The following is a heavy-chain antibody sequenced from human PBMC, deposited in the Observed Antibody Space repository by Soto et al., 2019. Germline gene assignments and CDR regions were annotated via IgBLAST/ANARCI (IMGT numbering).Heavy chain of an antibody. D-gene: IGHD3-22*01. Sequence: QVYLVQSGAEVPKPGSSVTVSCKALRGTFTNYAFSWVRQAPGQGLEWMGGIMTFFGSGNYAQKFQGRINITADESTSSVSLELTSLRSEATAVYYCARDRAGYYSHFVYWGQGTLVTVSS. J-gene: IGHJ4*02. CDR2: IMTFFGSG. CDR1: RGTFTNYA. CDR3: ARDRAGYYSHFVY. V-gene: IGHV1-69*01.